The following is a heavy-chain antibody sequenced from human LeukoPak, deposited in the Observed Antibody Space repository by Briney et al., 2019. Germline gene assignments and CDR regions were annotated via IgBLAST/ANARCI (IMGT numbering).Heavy chain of an antibody. Sequence: PSETLSLTCTVSGGSISSYYWSWIRQPPGKGLEWIGYIYYSGSTNYNPSLKSRVTMSVDTSKNQFSLKLSSVTAADTAVYYCAREVAAAARFDYWGQGTLVTVSS. CDR3: AREVAAAARFDY. J-gene: IGHJ4*02. CDR2: IYYSGST. CDR1: GGSISSYY. D-gene: IGHD6-13*01. V-gene: IGHV4-59*12.